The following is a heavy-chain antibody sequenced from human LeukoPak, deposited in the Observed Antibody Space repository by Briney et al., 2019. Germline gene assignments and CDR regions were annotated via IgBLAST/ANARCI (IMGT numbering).Heavy chain of an antibody. D-gene: IGHD3-16*01. CDR2: ISSSSSYI. J-gene: IGHJ3*02. CDR1: GFTFSSYS. CDR3: ARLYDYVWGSYPYDAFDI. V-gene: IGHV3-21*01. Sequence: GGSLRLSCAASGFTFSSYSMNWVRQAPGKGLGWVSSISSSSSYIYYADSVKGRFTISRDNAKNSLYLQMNSLRAEDTAVYYCARLYDYVWGSYPYDAFDIWGQGTMVTVSS.